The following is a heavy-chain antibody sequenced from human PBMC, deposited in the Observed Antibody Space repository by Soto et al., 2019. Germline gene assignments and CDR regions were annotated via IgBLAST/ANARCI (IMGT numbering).Heavy chain of an antibody. Sequence: SETLSLTCTVSGCSISSSSYYWGWIRQPPGKGLEWIGSIYYSGSTYYNPSLKSRVTISVDTSKNQFSLKLSSVTAADTAVYYCARGGGSGYYYVILWAFDYWGQGTLVTVSS. CDR2: IYYSGST. D-gene: IGHD3-22*01. V-gene: IGHV4-39*01. CDR3: ARGGGSGYYYVILWAFDY. J-gene: IGHJ4*02. CDR1: GCSISSSSYY.